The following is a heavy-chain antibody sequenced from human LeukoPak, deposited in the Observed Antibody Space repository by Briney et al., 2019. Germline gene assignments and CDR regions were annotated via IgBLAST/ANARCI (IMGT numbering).Heavy chain of an antibody. Sequence: ASVKVSCKASGYTFTSYGISWVRQAPGQGLEWMGWISAYNGNTNYAQKLQGRVTMTTDTSTSTAYMELRSLRSDDTAVYYCARGAYYYGSGSYYHFDYWGQGTLVTVSS. D-gene: IGHD3-10*01. V-gene: IGHV1-18*01. CDR2: ISAYNGNT. J-gene: IGHJ4*02. CDR3: ARGAYYYGSGSYYHFDY. CDR1: GYTFTSYG.